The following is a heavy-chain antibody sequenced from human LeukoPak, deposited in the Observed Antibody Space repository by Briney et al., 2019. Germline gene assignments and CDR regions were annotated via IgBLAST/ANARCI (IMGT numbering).Heavy chain of an antibody. D-gene: IGHD2/OR15-2a*01. Sequence: GRSLRLSCAASVFTVSSYAMHWVRQAPGKGLEWVAVISYDGSNKYYADSVKGRFTISRDNSKNTLYLQMNSLRAEDTAVYYCAKIGIGANMDYWGQGTLVTVSS. J-gene: IGHJ4*02. CDR1: VFTVSSYA. V-gene: IGHV3-30-3*02. CDR2: ISYDGSNK. CDR3: AKIGIGANMDY.